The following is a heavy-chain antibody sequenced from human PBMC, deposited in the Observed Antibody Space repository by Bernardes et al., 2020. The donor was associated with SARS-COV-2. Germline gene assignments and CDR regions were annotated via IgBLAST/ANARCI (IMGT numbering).Heavy chain of an antibody. J-gene: IGHJ2*01. CDR1: GFSLTTSEVG. V-gene: IGHV2-5*02. CDR3: VRRRRAYFETSDYSTHYWHFDL. Sequence: SGPTLVKPTQTLTLTCTFSGFSLTTSEVGVAWIRQPPGKALEWLALIYWDDGLRYNPSLKSRLTITKDSSKNQVVLTMTNVDPVDTATYYCVRRRRAYFETSDYSTHYWHFDLWGPGTLVTVSS. D-gene: IGHD3-9*01. CDR2: IYWDDGL.